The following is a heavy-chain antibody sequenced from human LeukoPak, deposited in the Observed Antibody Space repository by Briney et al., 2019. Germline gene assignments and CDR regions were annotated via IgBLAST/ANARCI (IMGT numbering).Heavy chain of an antibody. D-gene: IGHD2-2*01. J-gene: IGHJ5*02. V-gene: IGHV4-4*09. CDR3: ARHQLLSSWIDP. Sequence: SETLSLTCTVSGGSISNYYWSWIRQPPGKGLEWIGFIYTSGSTNYNPSLKSRVTISVDTSKNQFSLKLSSVTAADTAVYYCARHQLLSSWIDPWGQGTLVTVSS. CDR2: IYTSGST. CDR1: GGSISNYY.